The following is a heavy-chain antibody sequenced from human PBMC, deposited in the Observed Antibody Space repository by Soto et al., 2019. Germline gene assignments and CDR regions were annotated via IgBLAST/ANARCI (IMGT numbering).Heavy chain of an antibody. CDR1: GGSISSSNW. Sequence: QVQLQESGPGLVKPSGTLSLTCAVSGGSISSSNWWSWVRQPPGKGLEWIGEMYHSGSTNYNPSLKSRVTISVDKSKNPFSLKLSSVTAADTAVYYCARGNCSGGSCYSGTWFDPWGQGTLVTVSS. D-gene: IGHD2-15*01. CDR3: ARGNCSGGSCYSGTWFDP. J-gene: IGHJ5*02. CDR2: MYHSGST. V-gene: IGHV4-4*02.